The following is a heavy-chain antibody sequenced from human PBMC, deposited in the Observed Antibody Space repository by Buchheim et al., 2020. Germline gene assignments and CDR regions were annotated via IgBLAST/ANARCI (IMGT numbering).Heavy chain of an antibody. CDR2: INHSGST. D-gene: IGHD5-12*01. Sequence: QVQLQQWGAGLLKPSETLSLTCAVYGGSFSGYYWSWIRQPPGKGLEWIGEINHSGSTNYNPSLKRRFTISVDTSKNQFSLKLSSVTAAGTAVYYCARVPTISYYYYGMDVWGQGTT. J-gene: IGHJ6*02. V-gene: IGHV4-34*01. CDR3: ARVPTISYYYYGMDV. CDR1: GGSFSGYY.